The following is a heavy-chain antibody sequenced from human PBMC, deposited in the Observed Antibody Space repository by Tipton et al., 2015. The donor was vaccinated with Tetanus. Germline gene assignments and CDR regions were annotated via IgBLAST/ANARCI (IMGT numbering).Heavy chain of an antibody. D-gene: IGHD2-2*01. CDR2: INHSRST. CDR1: GGSFSGYY. J-gene: IGHJ6*02. Sequence: TLSLTCAVYGGSFSGYYWSWIRQPPGKGLEWIGEINHSRSTNYNPSLKSRVTISVDTSKNQFSLKLSSVTAADTAVYYCARGTRRAGYYYYGMDVWGQGTTVTVSS. V-gene: IGHV4-34*01. CDR3: ARGTRRAGYYYYGMDV.